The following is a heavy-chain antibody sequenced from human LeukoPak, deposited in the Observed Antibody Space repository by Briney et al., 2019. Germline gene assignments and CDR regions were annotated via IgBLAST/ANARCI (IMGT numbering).Heavy chain of an antibody. CDR1: GGSISSHY. CDR3: ARTRDFYGMDV. J-gene: IGHJ6*02. CDR2: IFYTGTT. V-gene: IGHV4-59*11. Sequence: SETLSLTCSVSGGSISSHYWSWIRQPPGMGLEWIGYIFYTGTTNYIPSLKSRITISVDTSKSQVSLRLSSVTAADTAVYFCARTRDFYGMDVWGQGTTVTVSS.